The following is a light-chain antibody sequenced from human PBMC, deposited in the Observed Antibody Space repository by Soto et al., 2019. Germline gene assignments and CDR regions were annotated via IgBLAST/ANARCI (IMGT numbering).Light chain of an antibody. CDR2: KAS. CDR1: QSISSW. J-gene: IGKJ2*01. Sequence: DIQMTQSPSTLSASVGDRVTITCRASQSISSWLAWYQQKPGKAPKLLIYKASTLESGVPSRFSGSGSGTEFTLTISSLQPDDFATYYCQQYNSYPYTFGQGTKLEIK. V-gene: IGKV1-5*03. CDR3: QQYNSYPYT.